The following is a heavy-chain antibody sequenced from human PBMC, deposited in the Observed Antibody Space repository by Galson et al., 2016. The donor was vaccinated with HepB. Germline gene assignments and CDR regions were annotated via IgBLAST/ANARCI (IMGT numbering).Heavy chain of an antibody. CDR2: ISSDGSNE. Sequence: SLRLSCAASGFTLSSFGMTWVRQAPGKGLEWVAVISSDGSNEYSEGGKKNYAESVKGRFTISRDNSKNKLYLEMNSLRPEDTALYYCAKERDYFANWFDPWGQGTLVTVSS. CDR3: AKERDYFANWFDP. J-gene: IGHJ5*02. D-gene: IGHD4-17*01. V-gene: IGHV3-30*18. CDR1: GFTLSSFG.